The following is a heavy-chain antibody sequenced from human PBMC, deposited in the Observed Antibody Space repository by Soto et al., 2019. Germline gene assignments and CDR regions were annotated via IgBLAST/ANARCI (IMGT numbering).Heavy chain of an antibody. V-gene: IGHV4-30-4*01. CDR2: IYYSGST. Sequence: SETLSLTCTVSGGSISSGDYYWSWIRQPPGKGLEWIGYIYYSGSTYYNPSLKSRVTISVDTSKNQFSLKLSSVTAADTAVYYCARVARWGFWSGYAYYYYGMDVWGQGTTVTVSS. CDR3: ARVARWGFWSGYAYYYYGMDV. D-gene: IGHD3-3*01. CDR1: GGSISSGDYY. J-gene: IGHJ6*02.